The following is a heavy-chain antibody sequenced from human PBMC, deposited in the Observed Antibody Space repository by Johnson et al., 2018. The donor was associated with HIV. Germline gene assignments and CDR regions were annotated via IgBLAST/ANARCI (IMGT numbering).Heavy chain of an antibody. D-gene: IGHD3-22*01. CDR3: ARGMYYYDTSGYLIRPRAFDI. CDR2: ISGSGGST. Sequence: VQLVESGGGLVQPGGSLRLSCAASGFTVSSNYMSWVRQAPGKGLEWVSAISGSGGSTYYADSVRRRFTISRDNSKNTLYLQMNSLRAEDTAVYYCARGMYYYDTSGYLIRPRAFDIWGQGTVVTVSS. J-gene: IGHJ3*02. V-gene: IGHV3-23*04. CDR1: GFTVSSNY.